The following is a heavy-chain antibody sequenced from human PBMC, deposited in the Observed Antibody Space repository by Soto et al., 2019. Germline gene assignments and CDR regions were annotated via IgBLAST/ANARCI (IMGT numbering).Heavy chain of an antibody. CDR2: ISDGDT. V-gene: IGHV3-74*01. J-gene: IGHJ4*02. CDR3: VRGSSDWPGIDY. CDR1: GFTFRIYW. D-gene: IGHD2-21*02. Sequence: EVQLVESGGGLVQPGGSLRLSCSASGFTFRIYWMHWARQAPGKGLEWVSNISDGDTDYADSVRGRFTVSRDNAKNTRYLQMNSLTAEDTAMYYCVRGSSDWPGIDYWGQGTLVTVS.